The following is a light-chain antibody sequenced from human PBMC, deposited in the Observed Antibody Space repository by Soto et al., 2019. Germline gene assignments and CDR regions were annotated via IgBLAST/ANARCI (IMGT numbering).Light chain of an antibody. CDR3: SSYTSSSTWV. Sequence: QSALTQPASVSGSPGQSITISCTGTSSDVGGYNYVSWYQHHPGKAPKVIIYDVSNRPSGVSNRFSGSKSGNTASLTISGLQAEDEADYYCSSYTSSSTWVFGGGTKLT. J-gene: IGLJ3*02. CDR2: DVS. V-gene: IGLV2-14*03. CDR1: SSDVGGYNY.